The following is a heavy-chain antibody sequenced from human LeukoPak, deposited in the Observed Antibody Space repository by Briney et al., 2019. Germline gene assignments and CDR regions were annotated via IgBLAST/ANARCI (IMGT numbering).Heavy chain of an antibody. CDR3: ASQVITMIVALGEYYFDY. CDR1: GGSISSSSYY. CDR2: FFFGGST. J-gene: IGHJ4*02. D-gene: IGHD3-22*01. V-gene: IGHV4-39*07. Sequence: PSETLSLTCTVSGGSISSSSYYWGWIRQPPGKGLEWLGGFFFGGSTYYNPSLKSRVTISVDTSKNQSSLKLSSVTAADTAVYYCASQVITMIVALGEYYFDYWGQGTLVTVSS.